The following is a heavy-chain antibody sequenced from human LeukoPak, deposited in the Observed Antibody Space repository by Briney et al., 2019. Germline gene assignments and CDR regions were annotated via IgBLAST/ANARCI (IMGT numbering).Heavy chain of an antibody. J-gene: IGHJ4*02. CDR2: IYHSGSA. CDR1: GGSVSSTNS. D-gene: IGHD2-21*01. Sequence: PSETLSLTCAVSGGSVSSTNSWSWVRQSPGKGLEWIGEIYHSGSANYNPSLRSRVTMSLDKSKNQFSLKQSSVTAADTAVYYCARLDPPHRLDYWGQGTLVTVSS. CDR3: ARLDPPHRLDY. V-gene: IGHV4-4*02.